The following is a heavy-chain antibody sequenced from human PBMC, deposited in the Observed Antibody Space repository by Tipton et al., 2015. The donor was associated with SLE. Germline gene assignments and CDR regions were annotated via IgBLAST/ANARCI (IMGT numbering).Heavy chain of an antibody. D-gene: IGHD2-15*01. Sequence: LRLSCAVYGGSFSGYYWSWIRQPPGKGLEWIGEINHSGSTNYNPSLKSRVTISVDTSKNQFSLKLSSVTAADTAVYYCASSRGGSCYLWGQGTLVTVSS. V-gene: IGHV4-34*01. CDR2: INHSGST. CDR3: ASSRGGSCYL. CDR1: GGSFSGYY. J-gene: IGHJ4*02.